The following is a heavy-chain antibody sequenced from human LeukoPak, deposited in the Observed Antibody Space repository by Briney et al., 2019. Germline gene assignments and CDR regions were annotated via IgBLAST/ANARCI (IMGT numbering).Heavy chain of an antibody. CDR3: ARDPRTGYSSSWYLNY. D-gene: IGHD6-13*01. V-gene: IGHV3-53*05. Sequence: GGSLRLSCAAPGFTVSSNYMSWVRQAPGKGLEWVSVIYSGGNTYYADSVKGRFTISRDNSKNTLYLRMNSLRAEDTAVYYCARDPRTGYSSSWYLNYWGQGTLVTVSS. CDR1: GFTVSSNY. CDR2: IYSGGNT. J-gene: IGHJ4*02.